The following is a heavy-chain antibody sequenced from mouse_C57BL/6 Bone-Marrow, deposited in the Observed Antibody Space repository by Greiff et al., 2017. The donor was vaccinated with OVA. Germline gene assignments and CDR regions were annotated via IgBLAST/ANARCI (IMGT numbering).Heavy chain of an antibody. J-gene: IGHJ2*01. CDR3: ARQVDY. CDR1: GYSIPSGYY. CDR2: ISYDGSN. Sequence: EVQLVESGPGLVKPSQSLSLTCSVTGYSIPSGYYWNWIRQFPGNKLEWMGYISYDGSNNYNPSLKNRISITRDTSTNQFFLKLNSVTTEDTATYYCARQVDYWGQGTTLTGSS. V-gene: IGHV3-6*01.